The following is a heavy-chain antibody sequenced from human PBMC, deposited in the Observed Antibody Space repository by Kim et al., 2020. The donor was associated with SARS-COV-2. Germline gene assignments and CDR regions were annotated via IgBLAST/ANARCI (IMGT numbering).Heavy chain of an antibody. D-gene: IGHD3-10*01. CDR3: ARVYGSGGSFAY. CDR2: ISYTGST. V-gene: IGHV4-59*13. Sequence: SETLSLTCTVSGASISSYYWSWIRQPPGKGLEWIGYISYTGSTNYNPSLKSRVTISVDTSKNQFSLKLSSVTAADTAVYYCARVYGSGGSFAYSGQGTLCTVSS. J-gene: IGHJ4*02. CDR1: GASISSYY.